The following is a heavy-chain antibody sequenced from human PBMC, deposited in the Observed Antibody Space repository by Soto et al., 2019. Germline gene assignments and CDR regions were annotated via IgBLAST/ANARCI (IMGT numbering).Heavy chain of an antibody. V-gene: IGHV1-8*01. J-gene: IGHJ5*02. CDR2: MNPNSGNT. Sequence: QVQLVQSGAEVKKPGASVKVSCKASGYTFTSYDINWVRQATGQGLEWMGWMNPNSGNTGYAQKFQGRVTMTRNTSISTAYMELSSLRSEDTAVYYCARGQYYDFRSGLKGWFDPWGQGTLVTVSS. CDR3: ARGQYYDFRSGLKGWFDP. D-gene: IGHD3-3*01. CDR1: GYTFTSYD.